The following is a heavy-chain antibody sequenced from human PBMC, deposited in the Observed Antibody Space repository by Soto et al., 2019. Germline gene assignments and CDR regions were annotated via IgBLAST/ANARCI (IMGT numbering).Heavy chain of an antibody. CDR1: GGSFSGYY. Sequence: QVQLQQWGAGLLKPSETLSLTCAVYGGSFSGYYWSWIRQPPGKGLEWIGEINHSGSTNYNPSLTSRVTIAVDTSKNQFSLKLSSVTAADTAVYYCARERIAVAPGRWFDPWGQGTLVTVSS. CDR3: ARERIAVAPGRWFDP. D-gene: IGHD6-19*01. V-gene: IGHV4-34*01. J-gene: IGHJ5*02. CDR2: INHSGST.